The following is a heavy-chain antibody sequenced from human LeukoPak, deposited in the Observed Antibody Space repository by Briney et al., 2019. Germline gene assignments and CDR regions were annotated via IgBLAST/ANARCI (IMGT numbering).Heavy chain of an antibody. CDR2: INANSGGT. CDR3: AKGEISYGSGSPHFDY. Sequence: ASVKVSCKASGYTFTSYDTNWVRQAPGQGLEWMGRINANSGGTNYAQKFQGRVTMTRDTSTSTAYMELSRLKSDDTAVYYCAKGEISYGSGSPHFDYWGQGTLVTVSS. CDR1: GYTFTSYD. J-gene: IGHJ4*02. D-gene: IGHD3-10*01. V-gene: IGHV1-2*02.